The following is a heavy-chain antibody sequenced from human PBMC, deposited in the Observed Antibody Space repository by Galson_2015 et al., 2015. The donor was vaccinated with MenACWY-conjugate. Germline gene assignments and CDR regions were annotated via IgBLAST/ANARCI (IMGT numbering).Heavy chain of an antibody. Sequence: SLRLSCAASGFTFSNYWMHWVRQSPGKGLVWVSRIKSDGSNTNYADFVKGRFTISRDNAKKTLYLQMNSLRVEDTAVYYCGRGKYSGFLEYWGQGTLVTVSS. V-gene: IGHV3-74*01. CDR1: GFTFSNYW. CDR2: IKSDGSNT. J-gene: IGHJ4*02. D-gene: IGHD5-12*01. CDR3: GRGKYSGFLEY.